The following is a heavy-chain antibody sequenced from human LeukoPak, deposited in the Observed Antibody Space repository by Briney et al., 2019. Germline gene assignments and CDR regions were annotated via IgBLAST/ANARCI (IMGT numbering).Heavy chain of an antibody. Sequence: PSETLSLTCTVSGGSISSGDYYWSWIRQPPGKGLEWIGYIYYSGSTYYNPSLKSRVTISVDTSKNQFSLKLSSLTAADTAVYYCATQSWIQLWLPSSFDYWGQGTLVTVSS. V-gene: IGHV4-30-4*01. CDR1: GGSISSGDYY. CDR3: ATQSWIQLWLPSSFDY. D-gene: IGHD5-18*01. CDR2: IYYSGST. J-gene: IGHJ4*02.